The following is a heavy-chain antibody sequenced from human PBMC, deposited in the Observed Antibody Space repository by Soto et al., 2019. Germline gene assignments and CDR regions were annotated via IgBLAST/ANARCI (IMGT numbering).Heavy chain of an antibody. CDR1: GFSLSVYGVR. J-gene: IGHJ4*02. CDR3: AHAGVISTFDY. V-gene: IGHV2-5*01. D-gene: IGHD3-3*01. CDR2: IHWNDDK. Sequence: SGPTCDPTQTLTLTCSFSGFSLSVYGVRVIWFRQPPGETLEWLALIHWNDDKRYSPSLKSRLTITKDTSKKQVVLTMINVDPVDSATYYCAHAGVISTFDYWGPGTLVTVSS.